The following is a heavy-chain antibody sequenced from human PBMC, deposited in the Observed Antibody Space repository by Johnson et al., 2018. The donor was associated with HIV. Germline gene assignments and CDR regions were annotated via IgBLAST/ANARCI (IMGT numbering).Heavy chain of an antibody. CDR2: ISFDGSTK. V-gene: IGHV3-30*19. J-gene: IGHJ3*02. CDR1: GFTFSSYG. Sequence: QMQLVESGGGVVQPGRSLRLSCAASGFTFSSYGMHWVRQAPGKGLEWVAVISFDGSTKYHADSVKGRFTISRDNSNNTLYLQVTSLRVEDTAVYFCARGRIGMNVADLRGGGFDIWGQGTKVTVSS. CDR3: ARGRIGMNVADLRGGGFDI. D-gene: IGHD1-26*01.